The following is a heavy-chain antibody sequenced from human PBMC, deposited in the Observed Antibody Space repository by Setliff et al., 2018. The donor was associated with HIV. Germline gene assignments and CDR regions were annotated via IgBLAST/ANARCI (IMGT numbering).Heavy chain of an antibody. J-gene: IGHJ6*03. Sequence: SETLSLTCTVSGGSFSEYYWNWIRQPAGRGLEWIGRIYGSGDTNHNPSLKSRVTMSVDTSKTQFSLTLSSVTAADTAVYYCARGTITVAGNSVEDYMDVWGKGTTVTVS. D-gene: IGHD6-19*01. CDR2: IYGSGDT. CDR1: GGSFSEYY. CDR3: ARGTITVAGNSVEDYMDV. V-gene: IGHV4-4*07.